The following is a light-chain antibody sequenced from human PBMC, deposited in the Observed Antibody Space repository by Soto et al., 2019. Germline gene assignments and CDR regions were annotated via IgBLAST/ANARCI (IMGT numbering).Light chain of an antibody. Sequence: QSALTQPASVSGSPGQSITISCTGSVSDIGAYNYVSWYQQHPGRAPKLLIHGVTRRPSGVSSRFSASKSAYTASLTISGLQAEDEANYFCSSFTTSYFYVFGPGTKLTVL. CDR3: SSFTTSYFYV. V-gene: IGLV2-14*01. CDR2: GVT. CDR1: VSDIGAYNY. J-gene: IGLJ1*01.